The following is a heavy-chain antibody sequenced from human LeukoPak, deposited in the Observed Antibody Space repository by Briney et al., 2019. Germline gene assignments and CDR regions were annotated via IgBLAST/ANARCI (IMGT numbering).Heavy chain of an antibody. CDR2: ISSRGSTI. CDR3: ARDSGSYYFTRGVFDY. J-gene: IGHJ4*02. V-gene: IGHV3-48*03. D-gene: IGHD1-26*01. Sequence: GDSLSLSRAPSGFTFRSYEMNWVRQAPGKELECFSCISSRGSTIYYAASLQDRITLSSDHVKRSLHLQMNSLRAEATAVYYWARDSGSYYFTRGVFDYWGQGTLVTVSS. CDR1: GFTFRSYE.